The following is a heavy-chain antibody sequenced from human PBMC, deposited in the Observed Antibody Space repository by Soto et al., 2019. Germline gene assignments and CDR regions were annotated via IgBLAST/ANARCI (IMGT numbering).Heavy chain of an antibody. CDR1: GLAFRGYH. CDR3: ARDGGTAGAEYYFDY. Sequence: QVQLVESGGGVVQPGRSLRLSCAASGLAFRGYHMHWVRQAPGKGLEWVAVISFDGSKKYYAAFVQGRFTTSRDNSKSTLYLQMNSLRAEDTAVYYCARDGGTAGAEYYFDYWGQGTLVTVSS. V-gene: IGHV3-30-3*01. D-gene: IGHD1-26*01. J-gene: IGHJ4*02. CDR2: ISFDGSKK.